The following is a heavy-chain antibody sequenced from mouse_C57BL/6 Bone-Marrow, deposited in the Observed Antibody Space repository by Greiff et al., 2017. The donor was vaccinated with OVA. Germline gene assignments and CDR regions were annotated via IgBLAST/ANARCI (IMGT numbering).Heavy chain of an antibody. V-gene: IGHV14-4*01. CDR2: IDPENGDT. Sequence: VQLQQSGAELVRPGASVKLSCTASGFNIKDDYMHWVKQRPEQGLEWIGWIDPENGDTEYASKFQGKATITADTSSNTAYLQLSSLTSEDTAVYYCTADYSNFDYWGQGTTLTVSS. J-gene: IGHJ2*01. CDR1: GFNIKDDY. D-gene: IGHD2-4*01. CDR3: TADYSNFDY.